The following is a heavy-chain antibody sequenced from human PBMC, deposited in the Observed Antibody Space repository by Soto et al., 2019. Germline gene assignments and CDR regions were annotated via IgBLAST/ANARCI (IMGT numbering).Heavy chain of an antibody. Sequence: SETLSLTCTVSGGSISSYYWSWIRQPPGKGLEWIGYIYYSGNTNYNPSLKSRVTISVDTSKNQFSLKLSSGTAADTAVYYCARENGYGGNPPSCYFDYWGQGTLGTVSS. D-gene: IGHD2-15*01. CDR1: GGSISSYY. J-gene: IGHJ4*02. CDR2: IYYSGNT. V-gene: IGHV4-59*01. CDR3: ARENGYGGNPPSCYFDY.